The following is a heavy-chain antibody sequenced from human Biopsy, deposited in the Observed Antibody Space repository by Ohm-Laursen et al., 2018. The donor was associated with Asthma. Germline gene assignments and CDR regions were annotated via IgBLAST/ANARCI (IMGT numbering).Heavy chain of an antibody. CDR2: VFWSGST. J-gene: IGHJ6*02. CDR1: GGYTGSSDHH. CDR3: ARVVSYGDIYFGIDV. D-gene: IGHD4-17*01. Sequence: SDTLSLTCRVSGGYTGSSDHHWAWIRQAPGKGLEWIGFVFWSGSTHYSRSLERRVSISIDTATNEFSMKLWSVTPADTVAYFCARVVSYGDIYFGIDVWGPGNTVVVS. V-gene: IGHV4-30-4*02.